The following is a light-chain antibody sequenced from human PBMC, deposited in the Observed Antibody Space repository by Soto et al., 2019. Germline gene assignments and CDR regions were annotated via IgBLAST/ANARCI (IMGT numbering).Light chain of an antibody. V-gene: IGLV2-11*01. Sequence: QSVLTQPASVSGSPGQSITISCTGTSRDVGGYNYVSWHQQHPGKAPKVIITEVSKRPSGVPDRFSGSKSGNTASLTISGLQAEDEADYYCCSYAGSYTWVFGGGTKLTVL. J-gene: IGLJ3*02. CDR3: CSYAGSYTWV. CDR1: SRDVGGYNY. CDR2: EVS.